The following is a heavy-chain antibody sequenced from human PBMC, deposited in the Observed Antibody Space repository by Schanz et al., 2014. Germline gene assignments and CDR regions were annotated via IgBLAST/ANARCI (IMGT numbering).Heavy chain of an antibody. CDR1: GCTFSNYG. J-gene: IGHJ6*02. CDR2: ISHSGST. CDR3: ARVASRPSRRQFIRVVIRDGLDV. V-gene: IGHV4-34*01. D-gene: IGHD3-10*01. Sequence: VQVVESGGDLVQPGGSLRLSCAVSGCTFSNYGMGWVRQAPGKGLEWIGEISHSGSTIFRPSLRSRVTMSLDTSKNQFSLKMTSVTVADTAVYYCARVASRPSRRQFIRVVIRDGLDVWGQGTTVTVSS.